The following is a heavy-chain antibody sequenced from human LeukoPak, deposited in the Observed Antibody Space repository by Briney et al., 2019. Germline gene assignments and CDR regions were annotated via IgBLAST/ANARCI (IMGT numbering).Heavy chain of an antibody. CDR1: GGSFSGYY. Sequence: ETLSLTCAVYGGSFSGYYWSWIRQPPGKGLEWIGEINHSGSTNYNPSLKSRVTISVDTSKNQFSLKLGSVTAADTAVYYCARSPYYDFWSGPLYYYYGMDVWGQGTTVTVSS. J-gene: IGHJ6*02. CDR3: ARSPYYDFWSGPLYYYYGMDV. D-gene: IGHD3-3*01. CDR2: INHSGST. V-gene: IGHV4-34*01.